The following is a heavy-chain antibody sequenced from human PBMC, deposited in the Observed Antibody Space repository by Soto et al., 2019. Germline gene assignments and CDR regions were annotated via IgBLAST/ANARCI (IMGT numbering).Heavy chain of an antibody. Sequence: EVQLVESGGDLVQPGGSLRLSCAASGFPFSSSWMHWFRQAPGKGLVWVSRINSGGTTSYYADSVKGRFTISRDNAKNTLYLQMNSLRVDDTAVYFCASGGSGIYGRFDPWGQGTLVSVSS. D-gene: IGHD1-26*01. V-gene: IGHV3-74*01. CDR1: GFPFSSSW. CDR2: INSGGTTS. J-gene: IGHJ5*02. CDR3: ASGGSGIYGRFDP.